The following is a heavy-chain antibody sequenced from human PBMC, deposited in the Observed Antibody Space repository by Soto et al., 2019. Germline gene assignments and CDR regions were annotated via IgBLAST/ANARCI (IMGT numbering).Heavy chain of an antibody. Sequence: GXLXLSCAASEFTFXSYSMNLVRQAPGKGLEWVSSISSNTNYIYYGHSMKGRFTISRDNAKNSLYLEMTSLRAEHTDVYYCARESEDLTSNFDYWGQGTLGTVSS. V-gene: IGHV3-21*06. CDR3: ARESEDLTSNFDY. CDR2: ISSNTNYI. CDR1: EFTFXSYS. J-gene: IGHJ4*02.